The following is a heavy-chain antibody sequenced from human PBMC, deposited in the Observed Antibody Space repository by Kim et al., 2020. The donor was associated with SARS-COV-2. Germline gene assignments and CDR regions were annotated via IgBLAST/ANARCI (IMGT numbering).Heavy chain of an antibody. CDR3: AKVGGIVATIGYFDY. CDR2: ISYDGSNK. Sequence: GGSLRLSCAASGFTFSSYGMHWVRQAPGKGLEWVAVISYDGSNKYYADSVKGRFTISRDNSKNTLYLQMNSLRAEDTAVYYCAKVGGIVATIGYFDYWGQGTLVTVSS. J-gene: IGHJ4*02. V-gene: IGHV3-30*18. D-gene: IGHD5-12*01. CDR1: GFTFSSYG.